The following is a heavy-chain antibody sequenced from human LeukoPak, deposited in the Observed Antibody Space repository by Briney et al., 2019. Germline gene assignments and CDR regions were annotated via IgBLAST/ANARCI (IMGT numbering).Heavy chain of an antibody. D-gene: IGHD2-2*01. CDR1: GGSISSYY. V-gene: IGHV4-59*08. J-gene: IGHJ5*02. Sequence: SETLSLTCTVSGGSISSYYWSWVRQPPGKGLEWIGYIYYSGSTNYNPSLKSRVTISVDTSKNQFSLKLSSVTAADTAVYYCARHCSSTSCSTWFDPWGQGTLVTVSS. CDR3: ARHCSSTSCSTWFDP. CDR2: IYYSGST.